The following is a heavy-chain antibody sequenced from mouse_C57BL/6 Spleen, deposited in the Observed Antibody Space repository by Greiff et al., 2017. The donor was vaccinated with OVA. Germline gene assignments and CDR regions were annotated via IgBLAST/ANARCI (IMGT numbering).Heavy chain of an antibody. CDR2: IDPETGGT. Sequence: VKLVESGAELVRPGASVTLSCKASGYTFTDYEMHWVKQTPVHGLEWIGAIDPETGGTAYNQKFKGKAILTADKSSSTAYMELRSLTSEDSAVYYCTRDTTVVAKDWYFDVWGTGTTVTVSS. J-gene: IGHJ1*03. CDR3: TRDTTVVAKDWYFDV. V-gene: IGHV1-15*01. D-gene: IGHD1-1*01. CDR1: GYTFTDYE.